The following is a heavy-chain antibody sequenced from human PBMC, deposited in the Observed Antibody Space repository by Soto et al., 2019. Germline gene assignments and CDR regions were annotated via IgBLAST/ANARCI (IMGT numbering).Heavy chain of an antibody. V-gene: IGHV4-30-4*01. J-gene: IGHJ6*02. D-gene: IGHD3-9*01. Sequence: SETLSLTSPIHGFSIRSGDYFWSLIRQSPGKGLEWIGYISSIGSTYYNPSLKSRVSVSRDTSKNQFSLKLSSVTTTDTAVYYCARGLVIRPYYYHGMDVWGQGTTVS. CDR3: ARGLVIRPYYYHGMDV. CDR2: ISSIGST. CDR1: GFSIRSGDYF.